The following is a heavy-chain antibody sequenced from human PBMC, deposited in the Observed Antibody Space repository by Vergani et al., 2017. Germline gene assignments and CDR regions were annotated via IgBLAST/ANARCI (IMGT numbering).Heavy chain of an antibody. D-gene: IGHD3-3*01. V-gene: IGHV1-2*02. CDR2: INPNSGGT. Sequence: QEQRGQSGAEVKKPGAAEKVSCKASGYTFTGDYMHWVRQAPGQGLEWMGWINPNSGGTNYAQKFQGRVTMTRDTSISTAYMELSRLRSDDTAVYYCARGLSGVVPPSYYMDVWGKGTTVTVSS. CDR3: ARGLSGVVPPSYYMDV. J-gene: IGHJ6*03. CDR1: GYTFTGDY.